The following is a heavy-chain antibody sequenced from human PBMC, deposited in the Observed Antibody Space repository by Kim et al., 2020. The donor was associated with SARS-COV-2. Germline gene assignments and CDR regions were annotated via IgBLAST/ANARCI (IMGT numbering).Heavy chain of an antibody. Sequence: GGSLRLSCAASGFTFSSYAMHWVRQAPGKGLEYVSAISSNGGSTYYANSVKGRFTISRDNSKNTLYLQMGSLRAEDMAVYYCARETQGSWWPRVYYYMDVWGKGTTVTVSS. V-gene: IGHV3-64*01. CDR2: ISSNGGST. CDR3: ARETQGSWWPRVYYYMDV. J-gene: IGHJ6*03. D-gene: IGHD3-10*01. CDR1: GFTFSSYA.